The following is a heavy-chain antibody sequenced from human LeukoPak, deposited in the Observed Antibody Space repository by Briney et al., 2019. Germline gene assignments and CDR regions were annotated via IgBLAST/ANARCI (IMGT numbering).Heavy chain of an antibody. CDR1: GFTFSNYW. CDR3: ARGGLRGATPDY. D-gene: IGHD1-26*01. V-gene: IGHV3-74*01. CDR2: INNDGSHT. Sequence: PGGSLRLSCAASGFTFSNYWIHWVRQAPGKGLVWVSRINNDGSHTIYADCVKGRFTISRDNAKNTLSLQMNSLRAEGTAVYYCARGGLRGATPDYWGQGTLVTVSS. J-gene: IGHJ4*02.